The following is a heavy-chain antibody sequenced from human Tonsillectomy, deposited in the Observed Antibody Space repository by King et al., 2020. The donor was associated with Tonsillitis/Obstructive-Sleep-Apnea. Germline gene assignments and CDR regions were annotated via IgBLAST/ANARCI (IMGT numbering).Heavy chain of an antibody. Sequence: VQLVESGGGVVQPGRSLRLSCAASGFTFSSYGMHWVRQAPGKGLEWVAVISYDGSNKYYADSVKGRFTISRDNSKNTLYLQMNSLRAEDTDVYYCAKPYYSKGYDAFDIWGQGTMVTVSS. CDR3: AKPYYSKGYDAFDI. V-gene: IGHV3-30*18. D-gene: IGHD4-11*01. J-gene: IGHJ3*02. CDR2: ISYDGSNK. CDR1: GFTFSSYG.